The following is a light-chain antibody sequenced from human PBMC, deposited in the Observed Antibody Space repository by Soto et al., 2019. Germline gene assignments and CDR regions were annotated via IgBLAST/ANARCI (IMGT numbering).Light chain of an antibody. V-gene: IGLV2-14*03. Sequence: ALTQPASVSGSPGQSITISCTGTSSDVGGYNYVSWYQHHPGKAPKLIIFDVSNRPSGISNRFSGSKSGNTASLTISGLQAVDEADYYCISYTSSSPYVFGTGTKVTVL. CDR2: DVS. CDR3: ISYTSSSPYV. J-gene: IGLJ1*01. CDR1: SSDVGGYNY.